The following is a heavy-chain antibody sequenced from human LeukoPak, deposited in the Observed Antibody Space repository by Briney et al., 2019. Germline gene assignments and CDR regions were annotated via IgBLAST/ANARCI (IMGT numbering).Heavy chain of an antibody. CDR3: AKPLVPSEISHKDFFDS. D-gene: IGHD3-3*01. CDR2: ISGSGVST. CDR1: GFTFSSYW. V-gene: IGHV3-23*01. Sequence: GGSLRLSCAASGFTFSSYWMTWVRQAPGKGLEWVTSISGSGVSTYYADSVRGRFTISRDISKNTLYLQMNSLRAEDTALYYCAKPLVPSEISHKDFFDSWGQGPLVTVSS. J-gene: IGHJ4*02.